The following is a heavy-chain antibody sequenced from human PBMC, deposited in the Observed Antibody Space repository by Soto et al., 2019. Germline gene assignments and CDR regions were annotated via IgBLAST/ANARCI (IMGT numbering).Heavy chain of an antibody. V-gene: IGHV1-46*01. CDR2: INPTGGDT. D-gene: IGHD2-2*01. CDR3: ARGSYASNVFIMDV. J-gene: IGHJ6*02. Sequence: EASVKVSCKASGCTFTTYFMHWVRQAPGQGFEWLGRINPTGGDTVYAQKFQGRVTVTKDTSTSTVFIELGSLTSKDTAVYYCARGSYASNVFIMDVWGQGTPVTVSS. CDR1: GCTFTTYF.